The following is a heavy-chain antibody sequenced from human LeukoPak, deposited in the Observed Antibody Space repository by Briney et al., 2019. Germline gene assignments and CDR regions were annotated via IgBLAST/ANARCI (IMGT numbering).Heavy chain of an antibody. J-gene: IGHJ4*02. Sequence: SETLSLTCTVSGGSIRSYYWSWIRQPPGKGLEWIGYIYYSGSTNYNPSLKSRVTISVDTSKNQFSLKLSSVTAADTAVYYCARRTYYDTSGRFDSWGQGTLVTVSS. V-gene: IGHV4-59*08. D-gene: IGHD3-22*01. CDR3: ARRTYYDTSGRFDS. CDR2: IYYSGST. CDR1: GGSIRSYY.